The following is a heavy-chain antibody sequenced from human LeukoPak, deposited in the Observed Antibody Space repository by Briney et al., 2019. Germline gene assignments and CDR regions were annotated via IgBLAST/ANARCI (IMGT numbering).Heavy chain of an antibody. D-gene: IGHD1-26*01. CDR2: ISSSSSYI. Sequence: GGSLRLSCAASGFTFSSYSMNWVRQPPGKGLEWVSSISSSSSYIYYADSVKGRFTISRDNAKNSLYLQMNSLRAEDTAVYYCARDLSLAMPGGFDYWGQGILVTVSS. J-gene: IGHJ4*02. CDR1: GFTFSSYS. V-gene: IGHV3-21*01. CDR3: ARDLSLAMPGGFDY.